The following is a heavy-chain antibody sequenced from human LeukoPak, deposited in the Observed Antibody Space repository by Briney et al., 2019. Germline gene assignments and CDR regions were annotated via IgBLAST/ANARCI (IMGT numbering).Heavy chain of an antibody. CDR1: GFTFSSYA. Sequence: GGSLRLSCAASGFTFSSYAMSWVRQAPGKGLEWVSAISGSGGSTYYADSVKGRFTISRDNAKNSLYLQMNSLRDEDTAVYYCTRGWLANWGQGTLVTVSS. D-gene: IGHD3-22*01. J-gene: IGHJ4*02. CDR3: TRGWLAN. CDR2: ISGSGGST. V-gene: IGHV3-23*01.